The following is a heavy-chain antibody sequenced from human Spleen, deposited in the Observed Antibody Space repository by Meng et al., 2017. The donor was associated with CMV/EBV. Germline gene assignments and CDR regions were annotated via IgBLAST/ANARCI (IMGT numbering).Heavy chain of an antibody. D-gene: IGHD3-10*01. CDR1: GYTFTAYY. CDR3: ARERVTLVRGALYYYYYGMDV. Sequence: ASVKVSCKASGYTFTAYYMHWVRQAPGQGLEWMGWINPNSGGTNYAQKFQGRVTMTRDTSSSTAYMELSRLRSDDTAVYYCARERVTLVRGALYYYYYGMDVWGQGTTVTAP. CDR2: INPNSGGT. V-gene: IGHV1-2*02. J-gene: IGHJ6*02.